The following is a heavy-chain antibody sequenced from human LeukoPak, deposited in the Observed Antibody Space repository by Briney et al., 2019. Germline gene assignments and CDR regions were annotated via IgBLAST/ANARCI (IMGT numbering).Heavy chain of an antibody. CDR2: IYYSGST. CDR3: ARMSVRLGYFDY. D-gene: IGHD3-9*01. CDR1: GGSISSGGYY. J-gene: IGHJ4*02. V-gene: IGHV4-31*03. Sequence: SETLSLTCTVSGGSISSGGYYWSWIRQHPGKGLEWIGYIYYSGSTYYNPSLKSRVTIPVDTSKNQFSLKLTPVTAADTAVYYCARMSVRLGYFDYWGQGTLVTVSS.